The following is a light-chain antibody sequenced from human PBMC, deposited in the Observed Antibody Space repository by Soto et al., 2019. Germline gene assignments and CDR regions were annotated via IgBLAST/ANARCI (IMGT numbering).Light chain of an antibody. CDR1: QSISRW. J-gene: IGKJ4*01. Sequence: DIQMTQSPSTLSASVGGRVTITCRASQSISRWVAWYQQKPGKAPRLLIYKASTLQTGVSSRFSGSGSGTEFTLTINSLQPDDFATYYCQPYTSSPLTFGGGTKVEIK. CDR2: KAS. V-gene: IGKV1-5*03. CDR3: QPYTSSPLT.